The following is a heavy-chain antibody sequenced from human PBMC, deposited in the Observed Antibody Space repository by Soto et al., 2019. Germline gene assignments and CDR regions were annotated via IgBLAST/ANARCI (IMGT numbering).Heavy chain of an antibody. CDR3: ARDLTDYDILTGSYGMDV. Sequence: SETLSLTCTVSGGSISSDGYYWSWIRQHPGKGLEWIGYIYYSGSTYYNPSLKSRVTISVDTSKNQFSLKLSSVTAADTAVYYCARDLTDYDILTGSYGMDVWGQGTTVTVSS. J-gene: IGHJ6*02. V-gene: IGHV4-31*03. CDR1: GGSISSDGYY. D-gene: IGHD3-9*01. CDR2: IYYSGST.